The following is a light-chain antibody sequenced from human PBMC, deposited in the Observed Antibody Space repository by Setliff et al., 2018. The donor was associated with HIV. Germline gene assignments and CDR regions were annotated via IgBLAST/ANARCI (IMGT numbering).Light chain of an antibody. J-gene: IGLJ1*01. Sequence: QSALTQPASVSGSPGQSITISCTGTSSDVGSYNLVSWYQQHPGKAPKLMIYEGSKRLSGVSNRFSGSKSGNTASLTISGLQAEDEADYYCCSYAGSSWVFGTGTRSPS. CDR1: SSDVGSYNL. CDR3: CSYAGSSWV. CDR2: EGS. V-gene: IGLV2-23*01.